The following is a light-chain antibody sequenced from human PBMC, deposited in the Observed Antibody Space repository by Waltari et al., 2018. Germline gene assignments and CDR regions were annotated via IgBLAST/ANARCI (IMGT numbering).Light chain of an antibody. Sequence: QSALTQPASASGSPGQSSTLSCTGTSSDIGSYNYVPWYQQPPGKAPKLIIYDVTHRPSGVSNRFSGSKSGNTASLTISGLQAEDEADYYCSSYMDSTTLELFGGGTSLTVL. CDR1: SSDIGSYNY. J-gene: IGLJ2*01. CDR2: DVT. V-gene: IGLV2-14*03. CDR3: SSYMDSTTLEL.